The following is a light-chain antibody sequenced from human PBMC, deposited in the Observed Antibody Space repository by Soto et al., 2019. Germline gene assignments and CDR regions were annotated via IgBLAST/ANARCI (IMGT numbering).Light chain of an antibody. J-gene: IGLJ2*01. CDR3: QSYDISLSVSVV. Sequence: QPVLTQPPSVSGAPGQRVTISCTGSSSNIGAGYDVQWYQQLPGAAPRLLIFGNTNRPSGVPDRFSGSRSGTSASLAISGLQAEDEADYYCQSYDISLSVSVVFGGGTKPPS. CDR2: GNT. CDR1: SSNIGAGYD. V-gene: IGLV1-40*01.